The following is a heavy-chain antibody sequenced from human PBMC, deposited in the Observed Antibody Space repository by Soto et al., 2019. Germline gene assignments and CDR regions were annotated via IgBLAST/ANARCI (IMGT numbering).Heavy chain of an antibody. D-gene: IGHD5-18*01. J-gene: IGHJ4*02. CDR2: ISAYNGNT. V-gene: IGHV1-18*04. CDR3: ARDEDAAMPHFFDY. Sequence: ASVKVSCKASGYTFTSYGISWVRQAPGQGLEWTGWISAYNGNTNYAQKLQGRVTMTTDTSTSTAYMELRSLRSDDTAVYYCARDEDAAMPHFFDYWGQGTPVTVSS. CDR1: GYTFTSYG.